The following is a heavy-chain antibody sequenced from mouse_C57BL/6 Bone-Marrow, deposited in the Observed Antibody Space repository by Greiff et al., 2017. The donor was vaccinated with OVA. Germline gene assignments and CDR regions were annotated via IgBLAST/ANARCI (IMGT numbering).Heavy chain of an antibody. CDR3: ARGTITTVVDY. CDR2: IYPGSGST. D-gene: IGHD1-1*01. Sequence: QVHVKQPGAELVKPGASVKMSCKASGYTFTSYWITWVKQRPGQGLEWIGDIYPGSGSTNYNEKFKSKATLTVDTSSSTAYMQLSSLTSEDSAVYYCARGTITTVVDYWGQGTTLTVAS. J-gene: IGHJ2*01. CDR1: GYTFTSYW. V-gene: IGHV1-55*01.